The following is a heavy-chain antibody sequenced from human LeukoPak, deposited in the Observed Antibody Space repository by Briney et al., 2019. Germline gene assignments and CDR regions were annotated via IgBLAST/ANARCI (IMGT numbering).Heavy chain of an antibody. CDR1: GFTFTSSA. CDR2: IVVGSGNT. J-gene: IGHJ4*02. D-gene: IGHD4-23*01. V-gene: IGHV1-58*01. Sequence: ASVKVSCKASGFTFTSSAVQWVRQARGQRLEWIGWIVVGSGNTNYAQKFQERVTITRDMSTSTAYMELSSLRSEDTAVYYCAADMGGLRWGRGESFDYWGQGTLVTVSS. CDR3: AADMGGLRWGRGESFDY.